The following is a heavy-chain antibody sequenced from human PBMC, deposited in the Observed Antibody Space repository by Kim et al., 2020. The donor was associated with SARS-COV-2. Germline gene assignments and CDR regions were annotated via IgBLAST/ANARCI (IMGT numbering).Heavy chain of an antibody. CDR3: ARDRPYYYGSGSTTDAEFDY. J-gene: IGHJ4*02. Sequence: RFTISRDNSKKTLYLQMNSLRAEDTAVYYCARDRPYYYGSGSTTDAEFDYWGQGTLVTVSS. D-gene: IGHD3-10*01. V-gene: IGHV3-30*07.